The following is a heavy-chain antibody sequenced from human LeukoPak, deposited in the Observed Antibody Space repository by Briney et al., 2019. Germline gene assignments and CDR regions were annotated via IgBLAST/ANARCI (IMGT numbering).Heavy chain of an antibody. CDR2: INPNSGGT. J-gene: IGHJ6*02. CDR1: GYTFTGYY. Sequence: ASVKVSCKASGYTFTGYYMHWVRQAPGQGLEWMGWINPNSGGTNYAQKFQGRVTMTRDTSISTAYMELSSLRSEDTAVYYCAGGNYGDFYYYYYYGMDVWGQGTTVTVSS. V-gene: IGHV1-2*02. D-gene: IGHD4-17*01. CDR3: AGGNYGDFYYYYYYGMDV.